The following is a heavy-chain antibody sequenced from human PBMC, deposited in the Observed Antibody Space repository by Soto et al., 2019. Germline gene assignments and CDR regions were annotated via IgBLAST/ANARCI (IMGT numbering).Heavy chain of an antibody. CDR1: GFTFSSYA. J-gene: IGHJ4*02. Sequence: GGSLRLSCAASGFTFSSYAMSWVRQAPGKGLEWVSAISGSGGSTYYADSVKGRFTISRDNAKNSVYLQMNSLRDEDAAVYYCARDRCYYYGESYREYWCPGPLVTVPS. D-gene: IGHD3-16*01. CDR2: ISGSGGST. V-gene: IGHV3-23*01. CDR3: ARDRCYYYGESYREY.